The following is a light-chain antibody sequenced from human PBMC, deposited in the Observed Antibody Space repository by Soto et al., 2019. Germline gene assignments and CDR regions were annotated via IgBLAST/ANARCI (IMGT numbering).Light chain of an antibody. CDR3: QQYNAWYT. CDR2: GAT. Sequence: EVLMTQSAATLPVSPGEGATLSCRASQSVGSKVAWYQQRPGQAPRLLIYGATTRATGVPVRFSGSGSGTEFSLTISSLQCEDFAVYHCQQYNAWYTFGQGTKLEIK. V-gene: IGKV3-15*01. J-gene: IGKJ2*01. CDR1: QSVGSK.